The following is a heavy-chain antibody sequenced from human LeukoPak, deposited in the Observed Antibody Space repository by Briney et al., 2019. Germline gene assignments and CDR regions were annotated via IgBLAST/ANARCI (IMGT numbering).Heavy chain of an antibody. J-gene: IGHJ6*02. D-gene: IGHD6-13*01. CDR2: INPNSGGT. V-gene: IGHV1-2*02. Sequence: SVKVSCKASGYTFTGYYMHWVRQAPGQGLEWMGWINPNSGGTNYAQKFQGRVTMTRDTSISTAYMELSRLRSDDTAVYYCARDLSGQQLGMDVWGQGTTVTVSS. CDR3: ARDLSGQQLGMDV. CDR1: GYTFTGYY.